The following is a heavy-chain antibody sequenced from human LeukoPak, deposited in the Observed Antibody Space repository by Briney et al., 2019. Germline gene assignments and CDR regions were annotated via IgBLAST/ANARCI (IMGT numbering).Heavy chain of an antibody. CDR3: ARTYGGKPFDY. Sequence: SGTLSLTCTVSGASVSRNWWSWVRQPPGKGLEWIGEIHHSGGTNYNPSLKSRVTISVDTSKDQFSLKLSSVTAADTAVYYCARTYGGKPFDYWGQGTLVTVSS. CDR1: GASVSRNW. J-gene: IGHJ4*02. V-gene: IGHV4-4*02. CDR2: IHHSGGT. D-gene: IGHD4-23*01.